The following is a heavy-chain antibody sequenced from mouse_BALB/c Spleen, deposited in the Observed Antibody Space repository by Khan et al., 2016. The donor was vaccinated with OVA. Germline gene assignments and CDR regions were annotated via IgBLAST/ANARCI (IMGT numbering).Heavy chain of an antibody. CDR1: EFTFSDYY. V-gene: IGHV5-4*02. Sequence: EVELVESGGGLVKPGGSLKLSCAASEFTFSDYYMYWVRQTPEKRLEWVATISDGGSYTYYPDSVKGRFTISRDDAKNNLYLQMNSLKSEDTAMYYCARGYYGDPFAYWGQGTLVTVSA. D-gene: IGHD2-13*01. CDR3: ARGYYGDPFAY. J-gene: IGHJ3*01. CDR2: ISDGGSYT.